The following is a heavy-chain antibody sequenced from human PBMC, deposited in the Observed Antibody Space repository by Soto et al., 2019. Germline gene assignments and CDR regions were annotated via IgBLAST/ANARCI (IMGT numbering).Heavy chain of an antibody. J-gene: IGHJ5*02. Sequence: GGSLRLSCAASGFTFSSYAMSWVRQAPGKGLEWVSAISGSGGSTYYADSVKGRFTISRDNSKNTLYLQMNSLRAEDTAVYYCAKVKTVLLWFGDNNWFDPWGQGTLVTVSS. CDR3: AKVKTVLLWFGDNNWFDP. CDR2: ISGSGGST. CDR1: GFTFSSYA. D-gene: IGHD3-10*01. V-gene: IGHV3-23*01.